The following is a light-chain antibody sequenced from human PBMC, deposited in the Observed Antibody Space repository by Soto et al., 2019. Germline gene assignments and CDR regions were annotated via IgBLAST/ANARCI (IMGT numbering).Light chain of an antibody. CDR2: EVS. CDR1: SSDVGSYNL. CDR3: CSYAGSSTFVWV. V-gene: IGLV2-23*02. Sequence: QLVLTQPASVSGSPGQSITISCTGTSSDVGSYNLVSWYQQHPGKAPKLMIYEVSKRPSGVSNRFSGSKSGNTASLTISGLQAEDEADYYCCSYAGSSTFVWVFGGGTKVTVL. J-gene: IGLJ3*02.